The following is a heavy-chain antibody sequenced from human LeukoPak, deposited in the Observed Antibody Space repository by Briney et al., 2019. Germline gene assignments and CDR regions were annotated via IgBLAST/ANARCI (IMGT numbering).Heavy chain of an antibody. V-gene: IGHV4-39*07. Sequence: SETLSLTCTVSGGSISSSSYYWGWIRQPPGKGLEWIGSIYYSGSTYYNPSLKSRVTISVDTSKNQFSLKLSSVTAADTAAYYCARVGVRGVNWGQGTLVTVSS. CDR1: GGSISSSSYY. CDR3: ARVGVRGVN. CDR2: IYYSGST. J-gene: IGHJ4*02. D-gene: IGHD3-10*01.